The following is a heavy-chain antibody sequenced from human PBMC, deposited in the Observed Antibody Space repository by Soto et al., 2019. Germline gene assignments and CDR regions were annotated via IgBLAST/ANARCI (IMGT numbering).Heavy chain of an antibody. V-gene: IGHV3-23*01. D-gene: IGHD1-26*01. Sequence: EVQLLESGGGLVQPGGSLRLSCAASGFIFTDYAMSWVRQAPGKGLEWVSGVHDGGIRAYYADSVKGRFTISRDNSKSTLLLQMNSLRAEDTAVYYCAKETGREGVPLFDNWGQGTLVTVSS. CDR3: AKETGREGVPLFDN. CDR2: VHDGGIRA. J-gene: IGHJ4*02. CDR1: GFIFTDYA.